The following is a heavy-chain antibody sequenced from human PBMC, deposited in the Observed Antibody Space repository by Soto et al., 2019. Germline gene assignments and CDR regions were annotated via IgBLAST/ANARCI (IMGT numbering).Heavy chain of an antibody. Sequence: GGSLRLSCAASGFTFDDYGMSWVRQAPGKGLEWVSGINWNGGSTGYADSVKGRFTISRDNAKNSLYLQMNSLRAEGTALYYCARDSHYYDSSGYGFYWGQGTLVTVSS. CDR2: INWNGGST. V-gene: IGHV3-20*04. J-gene: IGHJ4*02. CDR1: GFTFDDYG. CDR3: ARDSHYYDSSGYGFY. D-gene: IGHD3-22*01.